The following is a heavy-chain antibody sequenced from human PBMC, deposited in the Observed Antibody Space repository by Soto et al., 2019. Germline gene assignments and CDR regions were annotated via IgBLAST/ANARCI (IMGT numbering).Heavy chain of an antibody. CDR2: LYYVRSA. D-gene: IGHD3-22*01. CDR3: AIRSMAVVPES. Sequence: QVQLQESGPGLVKPSETLSLTCAVSGDSISSYYCMWIWQPPGKGLEFIGYLYYVRSANYNPSLTSRVTSSRDTSTYQCSLTLSSMTAADPAVYYCAIRSMAVVPESWGLETLVTVSS. V-gene: IGHV4-59*01. CDR1: GDSISSYY. J-gene: IGHJ5*02.